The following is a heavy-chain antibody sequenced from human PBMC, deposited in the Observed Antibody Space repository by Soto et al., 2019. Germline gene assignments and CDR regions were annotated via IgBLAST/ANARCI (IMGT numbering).Heavy chain of an antibody. CDR1: GFTFSNYA. D-gene: IGHD2-2*01. V-gene: IGHV3-23*01. J-gene: IGHJ4*02. CDR3: VKGSASSRPYYFDF. CDR2: ITGSGGDT. Sequence: PGGSLRLSCAASGFTFSNYAMSWVRQAPGKGLEWVSAITGSGGDTFHADSVKGRFTVSRDNTKNTLYLQMNGLRAEDTAVYYCVKGSASSRPYYFDFWGQGTLVTVSS.